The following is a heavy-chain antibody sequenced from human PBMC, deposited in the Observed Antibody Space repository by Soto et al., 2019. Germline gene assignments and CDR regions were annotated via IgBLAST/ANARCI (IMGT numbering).Heavy chain of an antibody. CDR3: ARDSAAYYYDSSGYPRRDPNYFDY. D-gene: IGHD3-22*01. Sequence: GASVKVSCKASGYTFTSYYMHWVRQAPGQGLEWLGVINPSGGSTSYAQKFQGRVTMTRDTSTSTVYMELSSLRSEDTAVYYCARDSAAYYYDSSGYPRRDPNYFDYWGQGTLVTSPQ. CDR1: GYTFTSYY. CDR2: INPSGGST. V-gene: IGHV1-46*01. J-gene: IGHJ4*02.